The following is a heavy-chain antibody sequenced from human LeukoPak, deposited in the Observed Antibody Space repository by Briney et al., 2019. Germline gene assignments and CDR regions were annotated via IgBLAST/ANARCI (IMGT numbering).Heavy chain of an antibody. CDR2: SHNDGNSV. CDR1: GFTFNRYW. J-gene: IGHJ4*02. V-gene: IGHV3-74*01. D-gene: IGHD3-10*01. Sequence: GGSLRLSCAASGFTFNRYWMHWVRQVPGKEVVWVSHSHNDGNSVSYADPVKGRFTVSRDNAKNTLYLQMNRLRPEDTAVYYCVRHNYGYDYWGQGTLVTVS. CDR3: VRHNYGYDY.